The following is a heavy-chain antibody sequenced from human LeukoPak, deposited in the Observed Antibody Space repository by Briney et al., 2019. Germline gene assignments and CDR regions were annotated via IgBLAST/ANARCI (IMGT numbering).Heavy chain of an antibody. Sequence: SETLSLTCAVSGYSISSGYYWGWIRQPPGKGLEWIGSIYHSGSTYYNPSLKSRVTISVDTSKNQFSLKLSSVTAADTAVYYCAKAGYGDYDWFDPWGQGTLVTVSS. D-gene: IGHD4-17*01. J-gene: IGHJ5*02. CDR1: GYSISSGYY. V-gene: IGHV4-38-2*01. CDR3: AKAGYGDYDWFDP. CDR2: IYHSGST.